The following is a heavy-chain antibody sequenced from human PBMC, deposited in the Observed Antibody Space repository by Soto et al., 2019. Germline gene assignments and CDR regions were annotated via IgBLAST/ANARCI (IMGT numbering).Heavy chain of an antibody. CDR2: SNAGNGNT. V-gene: IGHV1-3*01. CDR3: ARCGSVTNGVRSHGTDV. Sequence: ASVKVSCKASGYTFTSYAMHWVRQAPGQRLEWMGWSNAGNGNTKYSQKFQGRVTITRDTSAGTAYMELSSLRSEDTAVYYCARCGSVTNGVRSHGTDVWGRGTTVTVSS. CDR1: GYTFTSYA. D-gene: IGHD2-8*01. J-gene: IGHJ6*02.